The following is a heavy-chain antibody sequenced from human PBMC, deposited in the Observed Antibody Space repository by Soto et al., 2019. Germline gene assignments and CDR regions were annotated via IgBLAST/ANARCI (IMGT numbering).Heavy chain of an antibody. CDR1: GGSISSYY. D-gene: IGHD1-26*01. CDR2: IYYSGST. V-gene: IGHV4-59*12. CDR3: ARGRCGGSGSYYFDY. Sequence: SETLSLTCTVSGGSISSYYWSWIRQPPGKGLEWIGYIYYSGSTNYNPSLKSRVTISVDTTKNQFSLKLSSVTAADTAVYYCARGRCGGSGSYYFDYWGQGTLVTVSS. J-gene: IGHJ4*02.